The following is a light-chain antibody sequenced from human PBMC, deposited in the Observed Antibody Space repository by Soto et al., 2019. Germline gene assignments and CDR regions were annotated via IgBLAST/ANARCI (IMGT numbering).Light chain of an antibody. CDR2: RSD. Sequence: QSVLTQPPSTSGTPGQRVTISCSGSSSNIGGNHVYWYQQFPGMAPKLLMYRSDQRPTGVPDRFSGSKSGTSASLAISGLRSDDEADYYCSALDDSLRGVVFGGGTKLTVL. CDR3: SALDDSLRGVV. CDR1: SSNIGGNH. V-gene: IGLV1-47*01. J-gene: IGLJ2*01.